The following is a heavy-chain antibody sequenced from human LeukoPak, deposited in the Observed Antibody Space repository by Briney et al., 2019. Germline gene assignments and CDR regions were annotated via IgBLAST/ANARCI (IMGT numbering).Heavy chain of an antibody. CDR2: IYYSGST. V-gene: IGHV4-59*01. CDR1: GGSINSYY. J-gene: IGHJ5*02. D-gene: IGHD4-11*01. CDR3: ARGGVTTVTSVRFDP. Sequence: PSETLSLTCTVSGGSINSYYWSWIRQPPGKGLEWIGYIYYSGSTNYNPSLKSRVTISVDTSKNQFSLKLSSVTAADTAVYYCARGGVTTVTSVRFDPWGQGTLVTVSS.